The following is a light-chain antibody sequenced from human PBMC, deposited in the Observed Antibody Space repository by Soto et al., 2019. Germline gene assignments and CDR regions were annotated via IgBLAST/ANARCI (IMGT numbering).Light chain of an antibody. CDR1: QSVSSSY. Sequence: IVLTQSPGNLSLSPGERATLSCGASQSVSSSYLGCYQLKPGQAPRLLMYGASSRATGIPDRFSGSGSGTDFTLTISRLEPEDFAVYYCQQNRRIGQGTKVEIK. CDR2: GAS. CDR3: QQNRR. J-gene: IGKJ1*01. V-gene: IGKV3-20*01.